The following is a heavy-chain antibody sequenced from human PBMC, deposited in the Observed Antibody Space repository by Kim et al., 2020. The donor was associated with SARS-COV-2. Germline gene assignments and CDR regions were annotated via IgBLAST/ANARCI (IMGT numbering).Heavy chain of an antibody. J-gene: IGHJ4*02. V-gene: IGHV4-34*01. CDR3: AREGPTYYDFWSGYRSYFDY. D-gene: IGHD3-3*01. CDR1: GGSFSGYY. CDR2: INHSGST. Sequence: SETLSLTCAVYGGSFSGYYWSWIRQPPGKGLEWIGEINHSGSTNYNPSLKSRVTISVDTSKNQFSLKLSSVTAADTAVYYCAREGPTYYDFWSGYRSYFDYWGQGTLVTVSS.